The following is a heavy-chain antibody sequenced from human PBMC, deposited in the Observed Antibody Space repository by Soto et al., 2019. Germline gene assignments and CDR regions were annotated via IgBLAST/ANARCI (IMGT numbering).Heavy chain of an antibody. J-gene: IGHJ4*02. D-gene: IGHD3-9*01. V-gene: IGHV3-23*01. Sequence: GGSLRLSCAASGFTFSGYAMSWVRQAPGKGLEWVSAISGSGGSTYYADSVKGRFTISRDNSKNTLYLQMNSLRAEDTAVYYCAKDLLRYFDWTYYFDYWGQGTLVTVSS. CDR2: ISGSGGST. CDR3: AKDLLRYFDWTYYFDY. CDR1: GFTFSGYA.